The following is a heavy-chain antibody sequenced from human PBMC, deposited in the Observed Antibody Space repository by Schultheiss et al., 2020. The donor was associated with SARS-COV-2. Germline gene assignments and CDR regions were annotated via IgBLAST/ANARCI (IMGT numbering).Heavy chain of an antibody. CDR3: ARGNRVLRFLEWRTTDAFDI. J-gene: IGHJ3*02. D-gene: IGHD3-3*01. CDR1: GYTFTSYA. V-gene: IGHV1-3*01. CDR2: INAGNGNT. Sequence: ASVKVSCKASGYTFTSYAMHWVRQAPGQRLEWMGWINAGNGNTNYAQKLQGRVTMTTDTSTSTAYMELRSLRSDDTAVYYCARGNRVLRFLEWRTTDAFDIWGQGTMVTVSS.